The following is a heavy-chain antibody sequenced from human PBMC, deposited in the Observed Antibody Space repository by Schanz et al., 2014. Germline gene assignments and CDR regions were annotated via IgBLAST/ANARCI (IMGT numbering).Heavy chain of an antibody. Sequence: QVQLQQWGPGLVKPSGTLSLTCAVSGASISSSNWWSWVRQPPGKGLEWIGEIYHSGNTNYNASLKSRVTISVDKSNNQFSLKVTSRTAADTAVYYCAREQIMAAAGLLDFWGHGTLVIVSS. J-gene: IGHJ5*01. D-gene: IGHD6-13*01. CDR2: IYHSGNT. V-gene: IGHV4-4*02. CDR3: AREQIMAAAGLLDF. CDR1: GASISSSNW.